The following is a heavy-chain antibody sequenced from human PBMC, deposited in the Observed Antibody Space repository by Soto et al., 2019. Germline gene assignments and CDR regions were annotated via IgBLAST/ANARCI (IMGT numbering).Heavy chain of an antibody. CDR3: ATDACSSCRTWENWFDH. CDR1: GYTFTSYY. CDR2: INPSGGST. D-gene: IGHD6-19*01. J-gene: IGHJ5*02. Sequence: GASVKVSCKASGYTFTSYYMHWVRQAPGQGLEWMGIINPSGGSTSYAQKFQGRVTMTRDTSTSTVYMELSSLRSEDTAVYYCATDACSSCRTWENWFDHWVQGTLVTVSP. V-gene: IGHV1-46*01.